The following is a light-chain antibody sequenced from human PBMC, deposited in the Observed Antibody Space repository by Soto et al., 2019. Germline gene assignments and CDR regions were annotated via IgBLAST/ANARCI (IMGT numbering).Light chain of an antibody. CDR2: AAS. CDR3: QQYYSYPLT. CDR1: QSISNY. Sequence: DIQMTQSPSSLSASVGDRVTITCRASQSISNYLNWCQQKPGKAPKFLIYAASSLQSGVPSRFSGSGSGTDFTLTISSLQPEDFAIYYCQQYYSYPLTFGGGTKVDIK. V-gene: IGKV1-39*01. J-gene: IGKJ4*01.